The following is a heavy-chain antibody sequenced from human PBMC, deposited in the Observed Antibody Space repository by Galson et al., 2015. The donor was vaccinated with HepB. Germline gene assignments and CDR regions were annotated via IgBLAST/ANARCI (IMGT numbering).Heavy chain of an antibody. V-gene: IGHV3-23*01. CDR1: GFTFSSYA. CDR2: ISGSGGST. J-gene: IGHJ3*02. Sequence: SLRLSCAASGFTFSSYAMSWVRQAPGKGLEWVSAISGSGGSTYYADSVKGRFTISRDNSKNTLYLQMNSLRAEDTAVYYCAAQWLVLGAFDIWGQGTMVTVSS. CDR3: AAQWLVLGAFDI. D-gene: IGHD6-19*01.